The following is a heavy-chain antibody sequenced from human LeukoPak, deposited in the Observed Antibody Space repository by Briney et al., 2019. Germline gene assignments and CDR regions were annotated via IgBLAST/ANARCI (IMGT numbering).Heavy chain of an antibody. CDR3: ARVVRSGTTSKWFDP. Sequence: PSETLSLTCTVSGGSISSSSYYWGWIRQPPWKGLEWIGSIYYSGSNYYNPSLKSRVTISVDTSKNQFSLKLSSVTAADTAVYYCARVVRSGTTSKWFDPWGQGTLVTVSS. D-gene: IGHD1-1*01. CDR2: IYYSGSN. CDR1: GGSISSSSYY. J-gene: IGHJ5*02. V-gene: IGHV4-39*07.